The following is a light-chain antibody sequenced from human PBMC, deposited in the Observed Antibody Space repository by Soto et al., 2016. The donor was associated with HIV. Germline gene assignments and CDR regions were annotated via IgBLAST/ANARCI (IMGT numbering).Light chain of an antibody. Sequence: SYELTQPPSVSVASGETATITCGGDNIGTKAVHWYQQRPGQAPVLVLFDDSDQPSGIPERFSASKSQNTATLTIRRVEAGDEADFYCQVWDNISGHTYVFGTGTKVTVL. CDR2: DDS. J-gene: IGLJ1*01. V-gene: IGLV3-21*02. CDR3: QVWDNISGHTYV. CDR1: NIGTKA.